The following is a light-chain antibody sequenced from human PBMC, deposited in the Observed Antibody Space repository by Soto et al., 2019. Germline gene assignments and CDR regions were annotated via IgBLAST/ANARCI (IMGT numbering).Light chain of an antibody. Sequence: VMTQSPDSLAVALGERATINCKSSQSVLHSTNNKKNLAWYQQKPGQPPKLLIYWASTRESGVPDRFSGSGSGTDFTLTISSLQAEDVAVYYCQQYYSTPTFGQGTRLEIK. CDR2: WAS. CDR1: QSVLHSTNNKKN. CDR3: QQYYSTPT. J-gene: IGKJ5*01. V-gene: IGKV4-1*01.